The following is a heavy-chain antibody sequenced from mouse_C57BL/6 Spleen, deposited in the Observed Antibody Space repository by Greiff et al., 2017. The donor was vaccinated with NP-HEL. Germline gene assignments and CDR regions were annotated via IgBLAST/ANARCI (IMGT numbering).Heavy chain of an antibody. D-gene: IGHD2-1*01. CDR1: GFTFSSYA. CDR3: TRDGNYDYAMDY. CDR2: LSSGGDYI. V-gene: IGHV5-9-1*02. Sequence: EVMLVESGEGLVKPGGSLKLSCAASGFTFSSYAMSWVRQTPEKRLEWVAYLSSGGDYIYYADTVKGRFTISRDNARNTLYLQMSSLKSEDTAMYYCTRDGNYDYAMDYWGQGTSVTVSS. J-gene: IGHJ4*01.